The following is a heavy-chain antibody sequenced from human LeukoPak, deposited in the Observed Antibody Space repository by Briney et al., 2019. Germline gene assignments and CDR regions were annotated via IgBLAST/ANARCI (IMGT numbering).Heavy chain of an antibody. J-gene: IGHJ3*02. CDR1: GGSISSGDYY. CDR2: IYYSGST. D-gene: IGHD1-26*01. V-gene: IGHV4-30-4*02. Sequence: SETLSLTCTVSGGSISSGDYYWSWIRQPPGKGLEWIGYIYYSGSTYYNPSLKSRVTISVDTSKNQFSLKLSSVTAADTAVYYCAKGQVGYDAFDIWGQGTMVTVSS. CDR3: AKGQVGYDAFDI.